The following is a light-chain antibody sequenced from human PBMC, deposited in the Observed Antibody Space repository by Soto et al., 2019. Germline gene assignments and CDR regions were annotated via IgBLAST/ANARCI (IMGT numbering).Light chain of an antibody. CDR1: GSDVGTYDY. J-gene: IGLJ2*01. Sequence: QSALSQPASVSGSPGQSITISCTGTGSDVGTYDYVSWYQQHPGKAPKLMISEVTNRPSGVSNRFSGSKSVNTASLTISGLQAGDEDDYYCSSYSSSSTHVLFGGGTKVTVL. CDR2: EVT. V-gene: IGLV2-14*01. CDR3: SSYSSSSTHVL.